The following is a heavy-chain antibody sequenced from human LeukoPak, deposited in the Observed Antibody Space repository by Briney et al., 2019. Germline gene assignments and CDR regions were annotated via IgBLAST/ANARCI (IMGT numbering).Heavy chain of an antibody. Sequence: GGSLRLSCAASGFTLSYYAMNWVRQAPGKGLEWVSVISGSGGSIYYADSVKGRFTISRDKSKNTLYLQMNSLRAEDTAVYYCAKGLQEHYYYYYMDVWGKGTTVTVSS. J-gene: IGHJ6*03. D-gene: IGHD4-11*01. CDR1: GFTLSYYA. CDR2: ISGSGGSI. CDR3: AKGLQEHYYYYYMDV. V-gene: IGHV3-23*01.